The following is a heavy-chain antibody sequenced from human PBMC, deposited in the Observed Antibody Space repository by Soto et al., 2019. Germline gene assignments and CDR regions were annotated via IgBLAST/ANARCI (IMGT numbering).Heavy chain of an antibody. V-gene: IGHV5-10-1*01. D-gene: IGHD3-16*01. J-gene: IGHJ6*02. CDR1: GYSFTSYW. CDR2: IDPSDSYT. Sequence: PRESLKISCKGSGYSFTSYWISWVRQMPGKGLEWMGRIDPSDSYTNYSPSFQGHVTISADKSISTAYLQWSSLKASDTAMYYCARQVMIRRPKNSMDVCCQGIT. CDR3: ARQVMIRRPKNSMDV.